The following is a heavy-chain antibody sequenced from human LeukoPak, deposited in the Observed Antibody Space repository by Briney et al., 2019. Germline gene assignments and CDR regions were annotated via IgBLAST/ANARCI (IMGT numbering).Heavy chain of an antibody. J-gene: IGHJ4*02. V-gene: IGHV3-7*01. Sequence: GGSLRLSCAASGFTFRSDWMSWVRQAPGKGLEWVANIKLGGREKYYVDSVKGRFTISRDNSKNSLYLQMDSLRAEDTAIYYCARVKLRDTSGYQPLDYWGQGTLVTVSS. D-gene: IGHD3-22*01. CDR2: IKLGGREK. CDR1: GFTFRSDW. CDR3: ARVKLRDTSGYQPLDY.